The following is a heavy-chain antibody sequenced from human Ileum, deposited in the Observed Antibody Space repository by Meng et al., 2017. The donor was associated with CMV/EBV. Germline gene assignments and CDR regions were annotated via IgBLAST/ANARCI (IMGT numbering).Heavy chain of an antibody. D-gene: IGHD3-10*01. Sequence: SETLSLTCAISGDSVSSNTVAWNWIRQSRSRGLEYLGRTYYRSKWYNDYAVSVKGRIVINPDTSKNQFSLQLNSVTPEDTAVYYCARDYYGSGTYSYLFDYWGQGTLVTVSS. CDR3: ARDYYGSGTYSYLFDY. V-gene: IGHV6-1*01. J-gene: IGHJ4*02. CDR2: TYYRSKWYN. CDR1: GDSVSSNTVA.